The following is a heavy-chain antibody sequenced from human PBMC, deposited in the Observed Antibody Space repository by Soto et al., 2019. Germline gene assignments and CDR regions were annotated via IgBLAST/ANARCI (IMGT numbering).Heavy chain of an antibody. D-gene: IGHD5-12*01. CDR3: AKVKRGYSGYDFRPYYYYGMDV. Sequence: PVGSLRLSCAASGFTFSSYAMSWVRQAPVKVLEWVSAISGSGGSTYYADSVKGRFTISRDNSKNTLYLQMSSLRAEDTAVYYCAKVKRGYSGYDFRPYYYYGMDVWGQGTTVTVSS. CDR1: GFTFSSYA. V-gene: IGHV3-23*01. CDR2: ISGSGGST. J-gene: IGHJ6*02.